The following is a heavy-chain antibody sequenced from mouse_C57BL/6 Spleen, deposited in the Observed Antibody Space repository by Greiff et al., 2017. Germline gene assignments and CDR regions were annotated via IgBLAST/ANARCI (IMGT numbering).Heavy chain of an antibody. D-gene: IGHD1-1*01. V-gene: IGHV1-66*01. J-gene: IGHJ4*01. Sequence: QVQLKQSGPELVKPGASVKISCKASGYSFTSYYIHWVKQRPGQGLEWIGWIYPGSGNTKYNEKFKGKATLTADTSSSTAYMQLSSLTSEDSAVYYCARPPHYYGSGGYAMDYWGQGTSVTVSS. CDR2: IYPGSGNT. CDR1: GYSFTSYY. CDR3: ARPPHYYGSGGYAMDY.